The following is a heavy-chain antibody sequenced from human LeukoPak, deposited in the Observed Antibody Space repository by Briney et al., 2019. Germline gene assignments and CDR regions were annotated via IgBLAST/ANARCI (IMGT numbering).Heavy chain of an antibody. J-gene: IGHJ5*02. CDR2: IYYSGST. D-gene: IGHD3-10*01. CDR3: ARGGYYGSGNDFRFDP. CDR1: GGSISSYY. Sequence: PSETLSLTCTVSGGSISSYYWSWIRQPPGKGLEWIGYIYYSGSTNYKPSLKSRVTISVDTSKNQFSLKLSSVTAADTAVYYCARGGYYGSGNDFRFDPWGQGTMVTVSS. V-gene: IGHV4-59*01.